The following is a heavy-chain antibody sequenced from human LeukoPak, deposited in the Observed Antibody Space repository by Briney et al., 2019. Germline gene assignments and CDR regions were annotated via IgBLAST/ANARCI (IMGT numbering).Heavy chain of an antibody. D-gene: IGHD3-10*01. V-gene: IGHV3-23*01. CDR1: GFTFSSYA. CDR3: AKEWFGQFAFDY. CDR2: ISGSGGST. J-gene: IGHJ4*02. Sequence: GGSLRLSCAASGFTFSSYAMSWVRQAPGKGLEWVSAISGSGGSTYYADSVKGRFTISRDNSKNTLYLQLNSLRVEDTAVYYCAKEWFGQFAFDYWGQGTLVTVSS.